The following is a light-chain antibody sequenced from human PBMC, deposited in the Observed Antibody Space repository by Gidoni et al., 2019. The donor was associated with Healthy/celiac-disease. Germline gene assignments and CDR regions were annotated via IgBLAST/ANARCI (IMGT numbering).Light chain of an antibody. CDR2: QDS. V-gene: IGLV3-1*01. CDR1: KLGDKY. Sequence: SYEPTQPHSVSVSPGQTASITCTGDKLGDKYACWYQQKPGQSPVLVIYQDSKRPSGIPERFSGSNSGNTATLTISGTQAMDEADYYCQAWDSSVVVFGGGTKLTVL. J-gene: IGLJ2*01. CDR3: QAWDSSVVV.